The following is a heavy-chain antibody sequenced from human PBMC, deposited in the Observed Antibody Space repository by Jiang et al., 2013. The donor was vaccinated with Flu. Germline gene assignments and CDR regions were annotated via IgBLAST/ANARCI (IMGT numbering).Heavy chain of an antibody. D-gene: IGHD3-10*01. CDR2: IYPGDSDT. Sequence: VQLVESGAEVKKPGESLKTSCKGSGYSFTSYWIGWVRQMPGKGLEWMGIIYPGDSDTRYSPSFQGQVIISADKSISTAYLQWSSLKASDTAMYYCARQGAYGSGTKDWFYYGMDVWGQGTTVTVSS. V-gene: IGHV5-51*01. J-gene: IGHJ6*02. CDR3: ARQGAYGSGTKDWFYYGMDV. CDR1: GYSFTSYW.